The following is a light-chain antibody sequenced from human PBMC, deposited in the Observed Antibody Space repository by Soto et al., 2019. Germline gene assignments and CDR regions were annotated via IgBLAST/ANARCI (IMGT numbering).Light chain of an antibody. J-gene: IGKJ1*01. CDR1: QSVSSSY. CDR2: GAS. CDR3: QQYGSSPPWT. V-gene: IGKV3-20*01. Sequence: EIVLTQSPGTLSLSPGERVTLSCRASQSVSSSYLAWYQQKPGQPPRLLIYGASSRATGIPDRFSGSGSETDFTLTISRLEPEDFAVYYCQQYGSSPPWTFGQGTKVEIK.